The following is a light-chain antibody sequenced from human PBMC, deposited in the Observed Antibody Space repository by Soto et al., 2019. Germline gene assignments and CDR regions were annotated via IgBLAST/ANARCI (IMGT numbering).Light chain of an antibody. CDR2: DTS. V-gene: IGKV3-11*01. Sequence: EVVLTQSPATLTLAPGERATLSCRASQFLSSYLAWYQEKPGQPPSLLIYDTSNRATGIPARFSGSRSGTDFTLTISSLEPEDFGFYFCHQRNKFGQGTLLEIK. CDR1: QFLSSY. CDR3: HQRNK. J-gene: IGKJ5*01.